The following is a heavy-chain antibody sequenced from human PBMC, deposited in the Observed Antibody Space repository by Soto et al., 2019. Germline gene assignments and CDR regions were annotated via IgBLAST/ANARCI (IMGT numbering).Heavy chain of an antibody. V-gene: IGHV1-18*01. CDR3: ARETLKGYDFWRIYYYYGMDV. CDR1: GYTFTSYG. Sequence: ASVKVSCKASGYTFTSYGTSWVRQAPGQGLEWMGWISAYNGNTNYAQKLQGRVTMTTDTSTSTAYMELRSLRSDDTAVYYCARETLKGYDFWRIYYYYGMDVWGQGTTVTVSS. CDR2: ISAYNGNT. D-gene: IGHD3-3*01. J-gene: IGHJ6*02.